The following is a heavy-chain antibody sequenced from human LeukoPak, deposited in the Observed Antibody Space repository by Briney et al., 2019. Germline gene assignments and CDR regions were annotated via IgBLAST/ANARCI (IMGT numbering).Heavy chain of an antibody. CDR3: ARGGVRYSYLNWFDP. Sequence: ASVKVSCKASGYSFTSNYIHWVRQAPGQGLEWMGMIYPRDGSTSYAQKFQGRVTMTRDTSTGTVYMELSSLRSEDTAVYYCARGGVRYSYLNWFDPWGQGTLVTVSS. D-gene: IGHD5-18*01. J-gene: IGHJ5*02. CDR2: IYPRDGST. V-gene: IGHV1-46*01. CDR1: GYSFTSNY.